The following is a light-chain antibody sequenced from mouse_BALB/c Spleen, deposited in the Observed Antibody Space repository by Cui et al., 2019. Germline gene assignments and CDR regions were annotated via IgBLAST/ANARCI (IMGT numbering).Light chain of an antibody. CDR1: SSVSY. Sequence: QIVLTQSPAIMSASIGEEITLTCSASSSVSYMHWYQQKSGTSPKLLIYSTSNLACRVPSRFSGSGSGTFYSLTISSVEAENAADYYCHQWSSYPWTFGGGTKLEIK. CDR3: HQWSSYPWT. V-gene: IGKV4-80*01. CDR2: STS. J-gene: IGKJ1*01.